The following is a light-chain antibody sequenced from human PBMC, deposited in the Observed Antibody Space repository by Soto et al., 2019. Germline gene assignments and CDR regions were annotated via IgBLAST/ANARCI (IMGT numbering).Light chain of an antibody. CDR2: DVS. V-gene: IGKV3-11*01. CDR1: QSISTN. CDR3: QQPSSWPLT. Sequence: EVLLTQSPGTLSFSPGESVNLSCRASQSISTNLAWYQQKSGQAPLLLIYDVSYRATGIPARFSGSWSGTDFTLTISSLEPEDFAVYHCQQPSSWPLTFGGGTKVQI. J-gene: IGKJ4*01.